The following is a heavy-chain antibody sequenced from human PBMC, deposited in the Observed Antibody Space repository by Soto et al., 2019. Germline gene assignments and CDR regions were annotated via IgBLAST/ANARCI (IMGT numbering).Heavy chain of an antibody. J-gene: IGHJ4*02. CDR2: MNPNSGNT. Sequence: QVQLVQSGAEVKKPGASVKVSCKASGYTFTSYDINWVRQATGQGLEWMGWMNPNSGNTGYAQKFQGRVTITRNTSISTAYMELSNLRSEDTAVYYCARGRLDGGYSYGLIDYWGQGTLVTVSS. CDR3: ARGRLDGGYSYGLIDY. D-gene: IGHD5-18*01. V-gene: IGHV1-8*01. CDR1: GYTFTSYD.